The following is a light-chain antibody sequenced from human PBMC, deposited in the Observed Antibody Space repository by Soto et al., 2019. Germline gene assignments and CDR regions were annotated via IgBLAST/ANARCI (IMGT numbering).Light chain of an antibody. J-gene: IGLJ2*01. CDR1: SRDVGNYNL. Sequence: QSALTQPASVSGSPGQSITISCTGTSRDVGNYNLVSWYQQHPGKAPKLIIYEGSKRPSGVSNRFAGSKSGNTASLTISGLQAEHEADYYCCSYAGSFTGVFGGGTKLTVL. CDR2: EGS. CDR3: CSYAGSFTGV. V-gene: IGLV2-23*01.